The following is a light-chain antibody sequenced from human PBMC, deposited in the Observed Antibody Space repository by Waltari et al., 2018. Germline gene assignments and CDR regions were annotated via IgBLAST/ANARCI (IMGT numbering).Light chain of an antibody. CDR2: DAS. CDR1: QRVSSS. V-gene: IGKV3-11*01. Sequence: EIGLTQTPATLSCSPGARATLSCRASQRVSSSLTWYQQKPGQAPRFLIYDASNGATGVPARFRGSGSATDVTLTISSLEPEDVAVYYCQQRSNRWTFGQGTKVEIK. J-gene: IGKJ1*01. CDR3: QQRSNRWT.